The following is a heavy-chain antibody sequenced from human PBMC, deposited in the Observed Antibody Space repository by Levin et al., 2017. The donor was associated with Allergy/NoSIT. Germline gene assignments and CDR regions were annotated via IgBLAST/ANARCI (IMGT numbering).Heavy chain of an antibody. CDR2: INPSGGST. J-gene: IGHJ6*02. V-gene: IGHV1-46*01. CDR3: ASAYIRTSVYYYGMNV. CDR1: GYTFTSYF. D-gene: IGHD3-16*01. Sequence: ASVKVSCRASGYTFTSYFMHWVRQAPGQGPEWMGIINPSGGSTTYAQKLQGRVTMTRDTSTGTVYMELSSLRSEDTAVYYCASAYIRTSVYYYGMNVWGQGTTVTVSS.